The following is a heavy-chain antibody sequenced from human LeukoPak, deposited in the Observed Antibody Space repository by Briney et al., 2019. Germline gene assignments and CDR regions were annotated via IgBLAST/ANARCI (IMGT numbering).Heavy chain of an antibody. CDR1: GGTFSSYA. J-gene: IGHJ4*02. Sequence: SVKVSCKASGGTFSSYAISWVRQAPGQGLEWMGRIIPILGIANYAQKFQGRVTITADKSTSTAYMELGSLRSEDTAVYYCARVGVEYGGLPCGFDYWGQGTLVTVSS. D-gene: IGHD4-23*01. CDR2: IIPILGIA. V-gene: IGHV1-69*04. CDR3: ARVGVEYGGLPCGFDY.